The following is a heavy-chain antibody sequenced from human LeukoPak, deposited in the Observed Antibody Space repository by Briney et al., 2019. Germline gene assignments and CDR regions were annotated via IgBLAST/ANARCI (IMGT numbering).Heavy chain of an antibody. J-gene: IGHJ5*02. V-gene: IGHV4-59*08. Sequence: SETLSLTCAVSGVSISNYYWSWIRQPPGKGLECIGYIYYTGSTTYNPSLKSRVTISVDSSKNQFSLRLSSVTAADTAVYYCARLSTTSGWYSWFDPWGQGTLVTVSS. CDR1: GVSISNYY. CDR3: ARLSTTSGWYSWFDP. D-gene: IGHD6-19*01. CDR2: IYYTGST.